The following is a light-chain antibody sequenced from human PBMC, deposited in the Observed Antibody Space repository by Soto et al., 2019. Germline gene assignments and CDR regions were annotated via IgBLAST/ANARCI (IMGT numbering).Light chain of an antibody. CDR1: QGISSY. J-gene: IGKJ5*01. CDR2: ASS. V-gene: IGKV1-9*01. Sequence: DIQLTQSPSFLSASVGDRVTITCRASQGISSYLAWYQQTPGKASKLLIYASSTLQSGVPSRFSGSGSGTEFTLTISSLQPEDFATYYCQQLNTFPDTFGQGTDWRL. CDR3: QQLNTFPDT.